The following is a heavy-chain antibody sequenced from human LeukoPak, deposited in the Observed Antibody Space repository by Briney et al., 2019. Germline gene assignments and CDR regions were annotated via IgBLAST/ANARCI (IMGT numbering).Heavy chain of an antibody. Sequence: GASVKVSCKASGYTFTSYGISWVRQAPGQGLEWMGWISAYNGNTNYAQELQGRVTMTTDTSTSTAYMELRSLRSDDTAVYYCARGAPTRWLQSHFDYWGQGTLVTVSS. J-gene: IGHJ4*02. D-gene: IGHD5-24*01. CDR3: ARGAPTRWLQSHFDY. CDR1: GYTFTSYG. V-gene: IGHV1-18*01. CDR2: ISAYNGNT.